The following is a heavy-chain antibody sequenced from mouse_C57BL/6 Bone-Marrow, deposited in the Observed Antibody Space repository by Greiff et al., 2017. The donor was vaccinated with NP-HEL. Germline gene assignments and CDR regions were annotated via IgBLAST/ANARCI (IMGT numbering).Heavy chain of an antibody. Sequence: EVKLVESGGGLVKPGGSLKLSCAASGFTFSSYTMSWVRQTPEKRLEWVATISGGGGNTYYPDSVKGRFTISRDNAKNTLYLQMSSLRSEDTALYYCATAYQAWFAYWGQVTLVTVSA. CDR2: ISGGGGNT. J-gene: IGHJ3*01. CDR1: GFTFSSYT. V-gene: IGHV5-9*01. CDR3: ATAYQAWFAY.